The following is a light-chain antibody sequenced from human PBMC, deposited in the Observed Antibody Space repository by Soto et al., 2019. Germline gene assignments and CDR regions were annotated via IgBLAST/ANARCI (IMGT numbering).Light chain of an antibody. J-gene: IGLJ1*01. Sequence: QSVLTQPASVSGSPGQSITISCTGTISDVGGYNYVSWYQQHPGKAPKFMIYDVSNRPSGVSNRFSGSKSGNTASLTISGLQAEDEADYYCSSYTTSNTRQIVFGTGTKVTVL. CDR3: SSYTTSNTRQIV. CDR2: DVS. CDR1: ISDVGGYNY. V-gene: IGLV2-14*01.